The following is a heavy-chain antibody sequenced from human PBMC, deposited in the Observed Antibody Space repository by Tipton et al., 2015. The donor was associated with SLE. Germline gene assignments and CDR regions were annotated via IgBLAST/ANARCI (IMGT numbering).Heavy chain of an antibody. CDR1: GFTFSSYW. J-gene: IGHJ3*02. D-gene: IGHD6-13*01. CDR2: IRGDGNDN. Sequence: SLRLSCAVSGFTFSSYWMNWVRLTPGKGLEWVGNIRGDGNDNYYVDSVRGRFTISRDNAKNLLYLQMNSLRAEDTAVYYCAKGAAGSGDAFDIWGQGTMVTVSS. V-gene: IGHV3-7*03. CDR3: AKGAAGSGDAFDI.